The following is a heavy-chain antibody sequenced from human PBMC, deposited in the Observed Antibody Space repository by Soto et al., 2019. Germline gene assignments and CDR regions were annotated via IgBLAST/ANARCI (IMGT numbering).Heavy chain of an antibody. V-gene: IGHV3-7*01. D-gene: IGHD1-1*01. Sequence: EVQLVESGGGLVQPGGSLRLSCAASGFTFSSYWMSWVRQAPGKGLEWVANIKQDGSEKYYVDSVKGRFTNSRDNAKNSLYLQMNSLRVEDTAVYYCAREGRGNWNKGYWGQGTLVTVSS. CDR1: GFTFSSYW. J-gene: IGHJ4*02. CDR2: IKQDGSEK. CDR3: AREGRGNWNKGY.